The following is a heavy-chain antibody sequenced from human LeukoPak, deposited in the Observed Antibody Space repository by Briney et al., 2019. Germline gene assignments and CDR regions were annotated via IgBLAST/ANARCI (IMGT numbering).Heavy chain of an antibody. D-gene: IGHD5-12*01. V-gene: IGHV4-38-2*02. CDR2: IYHSGST. CDR3: AREGYSGYDPKNYFDY. J-gene: IGHJ4*02. Sequence: SETLSLTCAVSGYSISSGYYWCWIRQPPGKGLEWIGSIYHSGSTYYNPSLKSRVTISVDTSKNQFSLKLSSVTAADTAVYYCAREGYSGYDPKNYFDYWGQGTLVTVSS. CDR1: GYSISSGYY.